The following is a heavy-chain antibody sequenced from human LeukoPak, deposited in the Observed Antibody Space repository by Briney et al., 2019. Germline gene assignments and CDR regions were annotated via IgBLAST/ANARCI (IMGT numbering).Heavy chain of an antibody. V-gene: IGHV4-59*01. CDR1: GGSISSYY. CDR3: ARNYGDYVGYYYYYYMDV. CDR2: IYYSGST. J-gene: IGHJ6*03. D-gene: IGHD4-17*01. Sequence: SETLSLTCTVSGGSISSYYWSWIRQPPGKGLEWIGYIYYSGSTNYNPSLKSRVTISVDTSKNQFSLKLSSVTAADTAVYYCARNYGDYVGYYYYYYMDVWGKGTTVTISS.